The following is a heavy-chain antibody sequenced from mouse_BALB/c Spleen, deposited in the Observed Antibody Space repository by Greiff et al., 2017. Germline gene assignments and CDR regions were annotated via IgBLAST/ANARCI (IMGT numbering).Heavy chain of an antibody. CDR2: ISNGGGST. D-gene: IGHD2-4*01. Sequence: EVKLMESGGGLVQPGGSLKLSCAASGFTFSSYTMSWVRQTPEKRLEWVAYISNGGGSTYYPDTVKGRFTISRDNAKNTLYLQMSSLKSEDTAMYYCARFPMITRAMDYWGQGTSVTVSS. CDR3: ARFPMITRAMDY. CDR1: GFTFSSYT. V-gene: IGHV5-12-2*01. J-gene: IGHJ4*01.